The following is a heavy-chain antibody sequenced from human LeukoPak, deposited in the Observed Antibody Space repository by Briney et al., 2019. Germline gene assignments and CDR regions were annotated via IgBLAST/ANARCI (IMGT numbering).Heavy chain of an antibody. CDR1: GYTFTSYD. CDR3: ARAPEQLVGDFDY. V-gene: IGHV1-69*13. J-gene: IGHJ4*02. Sequence: SVKVSCKASGYTFTSYDINWVRQAPGQGLEWMGGIIPIFGTANYAQKFQGRVTITADESTSTAYMELSSLRSEDTAVYYCARAPEQLVGDFDYWGQGTLVTVSS. D-gene: IGHD6-6*01. CDR2: IIPIFGTA.